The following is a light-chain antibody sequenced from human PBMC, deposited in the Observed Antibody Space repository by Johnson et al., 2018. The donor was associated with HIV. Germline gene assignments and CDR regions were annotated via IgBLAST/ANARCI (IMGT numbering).Light chain of an antibody. CDR2: ENN. Sequence: QSVLTQPPSVSAAPGQRVTISCSGSSSNIGDNYVSWYQQLPGTVPKLLIYENNKRPSGIPDRFSGSKSGTSATLGITGLQTGDEADYYCGTWDSSRSSGLYVLGTGTEVTVL. J-gene: IGLJ1*01. V-gene: IGLV1-51*02. CDR1: SSNIGDNY. CDR3: GTWDSSRSSGLYV.